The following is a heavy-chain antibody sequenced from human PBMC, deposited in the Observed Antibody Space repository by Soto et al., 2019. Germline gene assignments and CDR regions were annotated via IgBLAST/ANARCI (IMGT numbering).Heavy chain of an antibody. D-gene: IGHD2-2*02. Sequence: QVQLQQWGAGLLKPSETLSLTCAVYGGSFSGYYWSWIRQPPGKGLEWIGEINHSGSTNYNPSLKSRVTISVDTSKNQFSLKLSSVTAADTAVYYCASSNSIEVVPAATPNNWFDPWGQGTLVTVSS. V-gene: IGHV4-34*01. J-gene: IGHJ5*02. CDR3: ASSNSIEVVPAATPNNWFDP. CDR2: INHSGST. CDR1: GGSFSGYY.